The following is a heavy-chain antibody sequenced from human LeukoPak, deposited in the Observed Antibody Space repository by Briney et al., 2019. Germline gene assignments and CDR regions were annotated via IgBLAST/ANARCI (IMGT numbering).Heavy chain of an antibody. CDR1: GFTFSRYA. V-gene: IGHV3-23*01. CDR3: AKSMSGYSYGTIDC. D-gene: IGHD5-18*01. J-gene: IGHJ4*02. CDR2: ISGSGAST. Sequence: GSLRLSCAASGFTFSRYAMSWVRQAPGKGLEWVSAISGSGASTYYADSVKGRFTISRDNSKNTLYLQMNSLRVEDTAVYYCAKSMSGYSYGTIDCWGQGTLVTVSS.